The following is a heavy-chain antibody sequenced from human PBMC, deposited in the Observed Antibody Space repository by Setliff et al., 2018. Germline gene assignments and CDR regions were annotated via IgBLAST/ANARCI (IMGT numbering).Heavy chain of an antibody. CDR3: YYYYYYMDV. Sequence: GPTLVNPTQTLTLTCTFSGFSLSTSGVGVGWIRRPPGKALEWLALIYWDDDKRYSPSLKSRLTITKDTSKNQVVLTMTNMDPVDTAMGLSYYYYYYMDVWGKGTTVTVSS. CDR2: IYWDDDK. CDR1: GFSLSTSGVG. D-gene: IGHD1-26*01. V-gene: IGHV2-5*02. J-gene: IGHJ6*03.